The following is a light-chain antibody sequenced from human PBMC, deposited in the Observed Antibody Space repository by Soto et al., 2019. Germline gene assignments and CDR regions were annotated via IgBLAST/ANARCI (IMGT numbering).Light chain of an antibody. J-gene: IGLJ3*02. CDR3: QVWDSSSDLWV. CDR1: NIGSKS. CDR2: DDS. V-gene: IGLV3-21*02. Sequence: SYELTQPPSVSVAPGQTARITCGGTNIGSKSVHWYQQKPGQAPVLVVYDDSDRPSGIPERFSGSNSGNTATLTISRVEAGDEADYYCQVWDSSSDLWVFGGGTKLT.